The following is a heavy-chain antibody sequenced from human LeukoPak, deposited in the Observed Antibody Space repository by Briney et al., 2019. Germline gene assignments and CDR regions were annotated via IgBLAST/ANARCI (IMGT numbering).Heavy chain of an antibody. D-gene: IGHD6-13*01. CDR3: ARESNRIAAAGSFDY. J-gene: IGHJ4*02. Sequence: PSETLSLTCTVSGGSISSYYWSWIRRPPGKGLEWIGYIYYSGSTNYNPSLKSRVTISVDTSKNQFSLKLSSVTAADTAVYYCARESNRIAAAGSFDYWGQGTLVTVSS. CDR1: GGSISSYY. V-gene: IGHV4-59*01. CDR2: IYYSGST.